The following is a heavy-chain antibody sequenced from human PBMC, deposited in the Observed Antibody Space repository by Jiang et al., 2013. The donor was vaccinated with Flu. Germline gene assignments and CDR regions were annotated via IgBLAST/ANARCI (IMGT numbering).Heavy chain of an antibody. CDR3: ARDRGAYSYSLDY. V-gene: IGHV4-34*01. J-gene: IGHJ4*02. CDR2: INHSGST. D-gene: IGHD4-11*01. Sequence: LLKPSETLSLTCAVYGGSFSGYYWSWVRQPPGKGLEWIGKINHSGSTNYNPSLKSRVTISLDTSKNQFSLNLFSVTAADTAVYYCARDRGAYSYSLDYWGQGTLVTVSS. CDR1: GGSFSGYY.